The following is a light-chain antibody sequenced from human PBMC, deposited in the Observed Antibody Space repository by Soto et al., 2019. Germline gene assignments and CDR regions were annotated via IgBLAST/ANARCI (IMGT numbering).Light chain of an antibody. Sequence: DIVMTQSPDSLPVSLGETATINCKSSQSVFSSANSKNFLAWYQQRPGQPPNLLIYWASTRESGVPHRFSGSGSGTYFTLTISSLQAEDVAVYYCQQYYSNPYTFGQGTKLEIK. CDR1: QSVFSSANSKNF. J-gene: IGKJ2*01. V-gene: IGKV4-1*01. CDR3: QQYYSNPYT. CDR2: WAS.